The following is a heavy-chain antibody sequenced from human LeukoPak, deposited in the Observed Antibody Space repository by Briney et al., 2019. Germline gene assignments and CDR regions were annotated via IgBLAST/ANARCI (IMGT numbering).Heavy chain of an antibody. CDR2: ISSSGVTT. D-gene: IGHD3-10*01. CDR3: AKTYYYGSGSYDY. Sequence: GGSLRLSCAASGFTFSNYAINWVRQAPGKGLERISTISSSGVTTYYADSVKGRFTISRDNSKNTLYLQMNSLRAEDTAVYYCAKTYYYGSGSYDYWGQGTLVTVSS. CDR1: GFTFSNYA. J-gene: IGHJ4*02. V-gene: IGHV3-23*01.